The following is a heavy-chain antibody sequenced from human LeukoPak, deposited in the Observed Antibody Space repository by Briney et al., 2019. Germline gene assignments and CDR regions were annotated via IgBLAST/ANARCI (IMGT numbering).Heavy chain of an antibody. CDR3: ARTAYYYDSSGYSSNFDY. CDR1: GGTFSSYA. Sequence: SVKVSCKASGGTFSSYAISWVRQAPGQGLEWMGGIIPIFGTANYAQKFQGRVTITADESTSTAYMELSGLRSEDTAVYYCARTAYYYDSSGYSSNFDYWGQGTLVTVSS. CDR2: IIPIFGTA. D-gene: IGHD3-22*01. V-gene: IGHV1-69*13. J-gene: IGHJ4*02.